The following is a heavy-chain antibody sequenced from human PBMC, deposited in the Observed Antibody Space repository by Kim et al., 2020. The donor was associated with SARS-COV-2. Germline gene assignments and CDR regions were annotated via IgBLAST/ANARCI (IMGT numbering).Heavy chain of an antibody. CDR1: GGSISSGGYY. J-gene: IGHJ5*02. CDR3: ARDGFYYYGSGSHIGGWFDP. D-gene: IGHD3-10*01. V-gene: IGHV4-31*03. CDR2: IYYSGST. Sequence: SETLSLTCTVSGGSISSGGYYWSWIRQHPGKGLEWIGYIYYSGSTYYNPSLKSRVTISVDTSKNQFSLKLSSVTAADTAVYYCARDGFYYYGSGSHIGGWFDPWGQGTLVTVSS.